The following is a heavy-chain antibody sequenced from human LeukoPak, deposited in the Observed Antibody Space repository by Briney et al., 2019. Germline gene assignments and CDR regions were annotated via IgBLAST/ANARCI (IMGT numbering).Heavy chain of an antibody. CDR3: AKDGSWGDYYFYFYMDV. CDR1: GSGFTFGNFA. Sequence: GGSLRLSCEVSGSGFTFGNFAMSWVRQAAGRGGEWVSCISGSGYYTYYADSVKGRFTISRDNSKNTLYIQMNSLRAEDTAVYYCAKDGSWGDYYFYFYMDVWGKGTTVTVSS. J-gene: IGHJ6*03. D-gene: IGHD3-16*01. CDR2: ISGSGYYT. V-gene: IGHV3-23*01.